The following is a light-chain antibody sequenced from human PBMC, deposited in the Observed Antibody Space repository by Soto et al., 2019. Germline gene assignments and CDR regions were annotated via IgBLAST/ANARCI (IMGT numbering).Light chain of an antibody. CDR3: QQSYSTIT. Sequence: DIQMTQSPSSLSASVGDRVTITCRASQSISSYLNWYQQKPGKAPKLLIYAASSLQSGVPSRFSGSGSGTDFTLTISSLQPVDFATYYCQQSYSTITFGQGTRLEIK. CDR1: QSISSY. J-gene: IGKJ5*01. CDR2: AAS. V-gene: IGKV1-39*01.